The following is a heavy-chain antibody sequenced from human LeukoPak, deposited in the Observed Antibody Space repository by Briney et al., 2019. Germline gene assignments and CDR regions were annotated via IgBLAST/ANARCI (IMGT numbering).Heavy chain of an antibody. Sequence: VASVKVSCKVSGYTLTELSMHWVRQAPGKGLEWMGGFDPEDGETIYAQKFQGRVTMTEDTSTDTAYMELSSLRSEDTAVYYCAASYGDYGTFDYWGQGTLVTVSS. V-gene: IGHV1-24*01. D-gene: IGHD4-17*01. CDR3: AASYGDYGTFDY. CDR2: FDPEDGET. J-gene: IGHJ4*02. CDR1: GYTLTELS.